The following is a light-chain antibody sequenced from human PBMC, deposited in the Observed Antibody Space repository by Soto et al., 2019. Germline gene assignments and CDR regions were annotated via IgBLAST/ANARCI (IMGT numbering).Light chain of an antibody. J-gene: IGLJ1*01. CDR1: SSDVGSYNL. CDR3: CSYAGSSTPYGV. Sequence: QSVLTQPASVSGSPGQSITISCTGTSSDVGSYNLVSWYQQHPGKAPKLTIYEVSKRPSGVSNRFSGSKSGNTASLTISGLQAEDEADYYCCSYAGSSTPYGVFGTGTRSPS. CDR2: EVS. V-gene: IGLV2-23*02.